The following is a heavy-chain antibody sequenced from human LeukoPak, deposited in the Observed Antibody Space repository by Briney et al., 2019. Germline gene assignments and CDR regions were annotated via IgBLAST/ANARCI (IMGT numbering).Heavy chain of an antibody. CDR2: ISSSSSYI. D-gene: IGHD4-17*01. CDR3: ARDRATVTTNPRGVEDY. CDR1: GFTFSSYS. Sequence: GGSLRLSCAASGFTFSSYSMNWVRQAPGKGLEWVSSISSSSSYIYYADSVKGRFTISRDNAKNSLYLQMNSLRAEDTAVYYCARDRATVTTNPRGVEDYWGQGTLVTDSS. J-gene: IGHJ4*02. V-gene: IGHV3-21*01.